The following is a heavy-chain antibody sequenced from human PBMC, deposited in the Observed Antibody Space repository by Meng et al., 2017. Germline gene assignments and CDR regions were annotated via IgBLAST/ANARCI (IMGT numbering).Heavy chain of an antibody. CDR2: INPNSGGT. D-gene: IGHD2-2*01. CDR3: ARDLGGYCSSTSCYASNWFDP. V-gene: IGHV1-2*05. CDR1: GYTFTGYD. Sequence: GQRRHAGADVKNPGASVKVSSKASGYTFTGYDMHWVRQAPGQGLEWMGRINPNSGGTNYAQKFQGRVTMTRDTSISTAYMELSRLRSDDTVVYYCARDLGGYCSSTSCYASNWFDPWGQGTLVTSPQ. J-gene: IGHJ5*02.